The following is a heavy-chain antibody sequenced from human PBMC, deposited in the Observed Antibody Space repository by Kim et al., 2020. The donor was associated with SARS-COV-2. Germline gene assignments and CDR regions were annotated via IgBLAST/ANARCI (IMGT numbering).Heavy chain of an antibody. D-gene: IGHD3-3*01. V-gene: IGHV3-30-3*01. CDR3: ARALYYDFWSGFGY. CDR2: ISYDGSNK. CDR1: GFTFSSYA. J-gene: IGHJ4*02. Sequence: GGSLRLSCAASGFTFSSYAMHWVRQAPGKGLEWVAVISYDGSNKYYADSVKGRFTISRDNSKNTLYLQMNSLRAEDTAVYYCARALYYDFWSGFGYWGQGTLVTVSS.